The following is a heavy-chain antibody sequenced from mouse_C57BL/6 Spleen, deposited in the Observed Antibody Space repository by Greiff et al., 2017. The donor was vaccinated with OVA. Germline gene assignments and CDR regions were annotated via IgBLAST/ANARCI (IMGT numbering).Heavy chain of an antibody. CDR3: ARSRDYGSYAMDY. D-gene: IGHD1-2*01. CDR2: INPNNGGT. Sequence: VQLQQSGPELVKPGASVKISCKASGYTFTDYYMNWVKQSHGKSLEWIGDINPNNGGTSYNQKFKGKATLTVDKSSSTAYMELRSLTSEDSAVYYCARSRDYGSYAMDYWGQGTSVTVSS. V-gene: IGHV1-26*01. J-gene: IGHJ4*01. CDR1: GYTFTDYY.